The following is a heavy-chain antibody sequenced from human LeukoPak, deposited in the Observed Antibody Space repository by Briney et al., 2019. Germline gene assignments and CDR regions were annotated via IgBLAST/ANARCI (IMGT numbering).Heavy chain of an antibody. Sequence: GSLRLSCAASGFTFISSWMTWVRQAPGKGLEWVASIREDGSEKTSVDSVKGRFTISRDNAKNSLYLQMDSLRAEDTAVYYCARGPTNGQAFDYWGQGTLVSVSS. CDR1: GFTFISSW. J-gene: IGHJ4*02. CDR2: IREDGSEK. CDR3: ARGPTNGQAFDY. D-gene: IGHD2-8*01. V-gene: IGHV3-7*01.